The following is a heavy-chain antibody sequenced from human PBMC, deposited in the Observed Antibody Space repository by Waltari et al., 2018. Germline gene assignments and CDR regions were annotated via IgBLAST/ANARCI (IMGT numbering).Heavy chain of an antibody. Sequence: EVQLVESGGDLVQPGGSLRLSCAASGFTFSDYEMNWVRQAPGKGLEWVSFISESGSNIFYADSVRDRFTISRDNAKNSLYLQMNSLRAEDTAFYYCARDRNGDEDFDYWGQGTLVTVSS. CDR1: GFTFSDYE. V-gene: IGHV3-48*03. CDR2: ISESGSNI. CDR3: ARDRNGDEDFDY. J-gene: IGHJ4*02. D-gene: IGHD2-8*01.